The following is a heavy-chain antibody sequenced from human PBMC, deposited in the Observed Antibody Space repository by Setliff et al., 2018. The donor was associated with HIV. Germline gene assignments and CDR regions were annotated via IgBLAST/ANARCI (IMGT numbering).Heavy chain of an antibody. CDR2: ISGSGGST. CDR3: AKGRYSSGANYYYYYMDV. V-gene: IGHV3-23*01. CDR1: GFTFSSYA. Sequence: GGSLRLSCAASGFTFSSYAMSWVRQAPGKGLEWVTTISGSGGSTYYADSVKGRFTISSDNSKNTLYLQMNSLRAEDTAVYYCAKGRYSSGANYYYYYMDVWGKGTTVTVSS. D-gene: IGHD6-19*01. J-gene: IGHJ6*03.